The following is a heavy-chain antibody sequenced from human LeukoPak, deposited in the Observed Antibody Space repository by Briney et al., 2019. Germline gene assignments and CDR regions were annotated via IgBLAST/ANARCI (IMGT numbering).Heavy chain of an antibody. CDR1: GGSFSGYY. V-gene: IGHV4-34*01. Sequence: PSETLSLTCAVYGGSFSGYYWSWIRQPPGKGLEWIGSIYYSGSTYYNPSLKSRVTISVDTSKNQFSLKLSSVTAADTAVYYCASEWISDYWGQGTLVTVSS. CDR3: ASEWISDY. CDR2: IYYSGST. D-gene: IGHD5-12*01. J-gene: IGHJ4*02.